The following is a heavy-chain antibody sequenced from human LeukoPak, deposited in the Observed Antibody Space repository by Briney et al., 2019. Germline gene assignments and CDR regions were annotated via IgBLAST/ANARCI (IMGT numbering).Heavy chain of an antibody. Sequence: KPSETLSLTCTVSGDSISSFYWSWIRQPAGKGLEWIGHIYTSGSTNYSPSLKSRVTMSVDTSKNQFSLKLSSVTAADTAVYYCARDVLAATGSFDYWGQGTQVTVSS. V-gene: IGHV4-4*07. CDR1: GDSISSFY. CDR2: IYTSGST. J-gene: IGHJ4*02. D-gene: IGHD6-13*01. CDR3: ARDVLAATGSFDY.